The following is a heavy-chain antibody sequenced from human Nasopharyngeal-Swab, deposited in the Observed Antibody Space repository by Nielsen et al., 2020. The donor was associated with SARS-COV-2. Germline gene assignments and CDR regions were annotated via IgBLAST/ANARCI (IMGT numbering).Heavy chain of an antibody. J-gene: IGHJ5*02. CDR2: ISSSGSYT. CDR3: ARPGYGRLGVNWFDP. D-gene: IGHD5-12*01. Sequence: PGKGLEWVSYISSSGSYTNYADSVKGRFTISRDNAKNSLYLQMNSLRAEDTAVYYCARPGYGRLGVNWFDPWGQGTLVTVSS. V-gene: IGHV3-11*03.